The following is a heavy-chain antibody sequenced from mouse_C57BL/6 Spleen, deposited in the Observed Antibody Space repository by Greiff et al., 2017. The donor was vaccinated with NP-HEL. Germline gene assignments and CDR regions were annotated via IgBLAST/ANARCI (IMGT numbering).Heavy chain of an antibody. CDR2: IDPSDSET. D-gene: IGHD1-1*01. V-gene: IGHV1-52*01. Sequence: QVQLQQPGAELVRPGSSVKLSCKASGYTFTSYWMHWVKQRPIQGLEWIGNIDPSDSETHYNQKFKDKATLTVDKSSSTAYMQLSSLTSEDSAVYYCAREFSYYYGSSLYYFDYWGQGTTLTVSS. CDR3: AREFSYYYGSSLYYFDY. CDR1: GYTFTSYW. J-gene: IGHJ2*01.